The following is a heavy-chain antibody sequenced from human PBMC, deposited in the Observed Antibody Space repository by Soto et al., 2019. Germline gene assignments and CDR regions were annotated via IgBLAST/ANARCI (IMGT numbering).Heavy chain of an antibody. CDR2: FWHDGSNK. J-gene: IGHJ6*02. CDR3: AKHKDLVLSPSVLSLYGMDV. V-gene: IGHV3-33*06. CDR1: GFAFNNYA. Sequence: QMQLVESGGGVVQPGRSLRLSCVASGFAFNNYAMHWVRQLPGKGLEWVAVFWHDGSNKYYADSVQGRFTVSRDNADSTMYLEINSVRADDTATYYCAKHKDLVLSPSVLSLYGMDVWGHGTTVIVSS. D-gene: IGHD3-16*01.